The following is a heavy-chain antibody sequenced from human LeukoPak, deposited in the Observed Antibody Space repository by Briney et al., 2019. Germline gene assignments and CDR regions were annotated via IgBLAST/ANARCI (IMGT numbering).Heavy chain of an antibody. CDR2: INAYNGNK. V-gene: IGHV1-18*04. D-gene: IGHD1-20*01. Sequence: ASVKVSCTASGYTFTSYGMSWVRQAPGQGLEWMGWINAYNGNKNYPQKLQGRVTMTTDTSTSTAYMELRSLRSDDTAVYYCARDLWYNWNDGPGRDYGMDVWGKGTTVTVSS. J-gene: IGHJ6*04. CDR3: ARDLWYNWNDGPGRDYGMDV. CDR1: GYTFTSYG.